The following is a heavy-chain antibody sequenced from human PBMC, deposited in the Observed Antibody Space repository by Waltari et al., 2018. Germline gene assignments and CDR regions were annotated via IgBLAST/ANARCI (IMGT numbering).Heavy chain of an antibody. CDR1: GFTFSNYG. CDR2: MTYDGDKK. V-gene: IGHV3-30*02. CDR3: ARGNGYCISGVCKRWVDA. Sequence: QVQLVESGGGVVQPGGSLRLSCVASGFTFSNYGMHWVRQAPGKVLEWVGFMTYDGDKKYYGDSMKGRFTISRDTSKNTLSLEMNTLRTDDTAVYYCARGNGYCISGVCKRWVDAWGQGILVTVSS. D-gene: IGHD2-8*01. J-gene: IGHJ5*02.